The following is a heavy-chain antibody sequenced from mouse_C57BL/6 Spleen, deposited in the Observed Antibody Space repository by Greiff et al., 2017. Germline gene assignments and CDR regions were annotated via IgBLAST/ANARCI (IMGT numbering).Heavy chain of an antibody. V-gene: IGHV1-55*01. CDR1: GYTFTSYW. Sequence: QVQLQQPGAELVKPGASVKMSCKASGYTFTSYWITWVKQRPGKGLEWIGEIYPGSGSTNYNEKFKSKATLTVDTSSSTAYMQLSSLTSEDSAVYYCARWGYYSNYPYAMDYWGQGTSVTVSS. CDR3: ARWGYYSNYPYAMDY. CDR2: IYPGSGST. J-gene: IGHJ4*01. D-gene: IGHD2-5*01.